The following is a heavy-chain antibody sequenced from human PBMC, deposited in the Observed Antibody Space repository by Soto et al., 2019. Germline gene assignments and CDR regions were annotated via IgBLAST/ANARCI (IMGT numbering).Heavy chain of an antibody. CDR2: IYSGGCT. CDR1: GFTFSNNY. J-gene: IGHJ4*02. CDR3: ARYGDYLYYFDY. D-gene: IGHD4-17*01. V-gene: IGHV3-53*01. Sequence: GGSLRLSCAASGFTFSNNYMSWVRQAPGKGLEWVSVIYSGGCTYYADSVKGRFTISRDNSKNTLYLQMNSLRAEDTAVYYCARYGDYLYYFDYWGQGTLVTVSS.